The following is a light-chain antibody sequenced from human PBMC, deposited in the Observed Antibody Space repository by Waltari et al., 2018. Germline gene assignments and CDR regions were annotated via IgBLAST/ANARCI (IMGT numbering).Light chain of an antibody. J-gene: IGLJ3*02. CDR1: SPRKFS. CDR3: HSRDSTSTRV. CDR2: GPD. Sequence: SSELNQDPAVSVALGPTVKIKCQGDSPRKFSASWYQQRPGQAPILVLYGPDYRPSGIPGRFSGSTSGGTASLTITGAQAEDEAVYYCHSRDSTSTRVFGGGTRLTV. V-gene: IGLV3-19*01.